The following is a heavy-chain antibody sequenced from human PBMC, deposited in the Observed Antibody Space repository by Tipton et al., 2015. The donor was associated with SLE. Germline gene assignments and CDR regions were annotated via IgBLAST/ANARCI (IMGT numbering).Heavy chain of an antibody. Sequence: GLVKPSETLSLTCTVSGGSISSHYWSWIRQPPGKGLEWIGYIYYSGSTNYNPSLKSRVTISVDTSKNQFSLKLSSVTAADTAVYYCARGASIAARGPLIVNWYFDLWGRGTLVTVSS. CDR1: GGSISSHY. CDR3: ARGASIAARGPLIVNWYFDL. D-gene: IGHD6-6*01. J-gene: IGHJ2*01. CDR2: IYYSGST. V-gene: IGHV4-59*11.